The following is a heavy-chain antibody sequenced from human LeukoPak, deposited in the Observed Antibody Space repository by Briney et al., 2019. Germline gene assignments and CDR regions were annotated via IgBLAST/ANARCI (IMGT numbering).Heavy chain of an antibody. D-gene: IGHD6-19*01. CDR3: AKDGHCPGALCPTQIAVAGYNDN. CDR1: GFTFSIYT. Sequence: PGGSLRLSCAASGFTFSIYTMNWVRQAPGKGLEWVLIINYNGDKKYYADSVQGRFIISRDNSKNTVYLQMNSLRAEDTAIYYCAKDGHCPGALCPTQIAVAGYNDNWGQGTLVTVSS. J-gene: IGHJ4*02. V-gene: IGHV3-23*01. CDR2: INYNGDKK.